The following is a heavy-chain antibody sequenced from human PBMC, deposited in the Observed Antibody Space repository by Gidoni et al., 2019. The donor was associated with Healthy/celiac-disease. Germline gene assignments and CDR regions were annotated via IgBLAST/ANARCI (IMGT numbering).Heavy chain of an antibody. J-gene: IGHJ3*02. D-gene: IGHD3-22*01. CDR3: AKSRGYFDSSAFDI. V-gene: IGHV3-53*01. CDR1: GVTVSANY. Sequence: EVQLVESGGGLIQPGGSLRLSCAASGVTVSANYMNWVRQAPGQGLEWVSIIYSCGSTYYADSMQGRFSISRDISRNTLYLQINSLRAEDTAIYYCAKSRGYFDSSAFDIWGQGTLVTVSS. CDR2: IYSCGST.